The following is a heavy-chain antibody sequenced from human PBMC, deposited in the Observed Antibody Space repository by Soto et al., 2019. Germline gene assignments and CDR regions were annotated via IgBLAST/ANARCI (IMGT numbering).Heavy chain of an antibody. CDR3: ARDGQNTYPANDAFDI. Sequence: SETLSLTCAVSGGSISSSNWWSWVRQPPGKGLEWIGEIYHSGSTNYNPSLKSRVTISVDKSKNQFSLKLSSVTAADTAVYYCARDGQNTYPANDAFDIWGQGTMVTVSS. CDR1: GGSISSSNW. J-gene: IGHJ3*02. V-gene: IGHV4-4*02. D-gene: IGHD2-15*01. CDR2: IYHSGST.